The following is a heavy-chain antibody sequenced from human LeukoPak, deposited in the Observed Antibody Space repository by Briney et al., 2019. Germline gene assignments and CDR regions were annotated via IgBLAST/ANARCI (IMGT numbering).Heavy chain of an antibody. CDR3: ARGRYSGSHNGVEGFGH. J-gene: IGHJ4*02. Sequence: AETLSLTCAVYGVFFSGYYWRWIRQPPGKGLEWIGEINHSGSTNYNPSLKSRLTISVDTSKNHFSLLQISVTAADATAYYCARGRYSGSHNGVEGFGHWGQGPLVTVSS. D-gene: IGHD1-26*01. CDR2: INHSGST. V-gene: IGHV4-34*01. CDR1: GVFFSGYY.